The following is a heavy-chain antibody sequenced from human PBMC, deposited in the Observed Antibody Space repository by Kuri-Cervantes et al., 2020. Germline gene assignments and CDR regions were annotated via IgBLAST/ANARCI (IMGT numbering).Heavy chain of an antibody. CDR2: IYHSGSP. Sequence: GSLRLSCTVSGGSISSSSYYWGWIRQPPGKGLEWIGEIYHSGSPNYNPSLKSRVTISVDKSKNQCSLKLSSVTAADTAVYYCARSGGSPKNYYYYMDVWGKGTTVTVSS. J-gene: IGHJ6*03. CDR3: ARSGGSPKNYYYYMDV. V-gene: IGHV4-39*07. D-gene: IGHD2-15*01. CDR1: GGSISSSSYY.